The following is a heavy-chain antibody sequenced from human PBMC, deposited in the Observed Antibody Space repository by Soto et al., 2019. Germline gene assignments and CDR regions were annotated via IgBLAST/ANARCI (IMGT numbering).Heavy chain of an antibody. V-gene: IGHV1-2*04. CDR2: INPKSGGT. J-gene: IGHJ6*02. CDR3: ARGHSTDCSNGVCSFFYNHEMDV. CDR1: GYSFTDYH. Sequence: ASVKVSCKASGYSFTDYHIHWMRQAPGQGLEWLGRINPKSGGTSTAQKFQGWVTMTRDRSISTVYMELTRLRSDDTAVYFCARGHSTDCSNGVCSFFYNHEMDVWGQGTTVTVSS. D-gene: IGHD2-8*01.